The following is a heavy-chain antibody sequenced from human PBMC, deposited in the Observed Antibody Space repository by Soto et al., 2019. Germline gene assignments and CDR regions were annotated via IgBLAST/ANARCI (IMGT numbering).Heavy chain of an antibody. Sequence: PSETLSLTCTVSGGSISSYYWSWIRQPPGKGLEWIGYIYYSGSTNYNPSLKSRVTISVDTSKNQFSLKLSSVTAADTAVYYCARGNYYGSGSYYLSYYYGMDVWGQGTTVTVSS. V-gene: IGHV4-59*01. D-gene: IGHD3-10*01. CDR3: ARGNYYGSGSYYLSYYYGMDV. J-gene: IGHJ6*02. CDR2: IYYSGST. CDR1: GGSISSYY.